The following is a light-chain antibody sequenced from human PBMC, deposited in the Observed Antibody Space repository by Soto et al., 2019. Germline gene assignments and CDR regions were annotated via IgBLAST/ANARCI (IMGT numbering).Light chain of an antibody. V-gene: IGKV3-20*01. J-gene: IGKJ1*01. CDR1: ETVNSNY. Sequence: VLTQSSPSLPLSPVEIYTPSCPASETVNSNYLGWYQHKRGQAPRLLIYGASSRGTGIPDRFSGSGSGTDFTLTITRLEPEDFAIYYCQQYGSSRTFGQGTKVDIK. CDR3: QQYGSSRT. CDR2: GAS.